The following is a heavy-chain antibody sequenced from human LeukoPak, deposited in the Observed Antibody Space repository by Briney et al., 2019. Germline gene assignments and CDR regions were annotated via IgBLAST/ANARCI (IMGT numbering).Heavy chain of an antibody. Sequence: SETLSLTCAVYGGSFSGYYWSWIRQPPGKGLEWIGEINHSGSTNYNPSLKSRVTTSVDTSKNQFSLKLSSVTAADTAVYYCARESPYYDSSGYYPKPQHFDYWGQGTLVTVSS. CDR2: INHSGST. CDR1: GGSFSGYY. V-gene: IGHV4-34*01. J-gene: IGHJ4*02. D-gene: IGHD3-22*01. CDR3: ARESPYYDSSGYYPKPQHFDY.